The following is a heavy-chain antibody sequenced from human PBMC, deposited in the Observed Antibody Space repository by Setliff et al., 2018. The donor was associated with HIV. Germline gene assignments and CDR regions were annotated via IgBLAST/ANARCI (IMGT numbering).Heavy chain of an antibody. J-gene: IGHJ4*02. Sequence: PGGSLRLSCLASGFTFSSYSMNWVRQAPGKGLEWIAYFSRDTPRIHYADSVRGRFIIPRDNAKNSLYLQMNDLRPEDTAVYYCARAPHALDYWGQGTLVTVSS. CDR1: GFTFSSYS. V-gene: IGHV3-48*01. CDR3: ARAPHALDY. CDR2: FSRDTPRI.